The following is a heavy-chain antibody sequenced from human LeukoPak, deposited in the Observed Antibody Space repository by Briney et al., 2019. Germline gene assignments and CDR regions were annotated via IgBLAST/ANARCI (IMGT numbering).Heavy chain of an antibody. J-gene: IGHJ5*02. CDR1: GGSISSYY. CDR3: ARDLGGIGFDP. CDR2: IYYSGST. Sequence: PSETLSLTCTVSGGSISSYYWSWIRQPPGKGLEWIGYIYYSGSTNYNPSLKSRVTISVDTSKNQFSLKLSPVTAADTAVYYCARDLGGIGFDPWGQGTLVTVSS. D-gene: IGHD3-16*01. V-gene: IGHV4-59*01.